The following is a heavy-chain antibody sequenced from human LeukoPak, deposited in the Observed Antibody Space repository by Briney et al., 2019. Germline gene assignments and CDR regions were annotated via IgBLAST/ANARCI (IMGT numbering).Heavy chain of an antibody. CDR2: TYYRSKWYN. CDR3: ARVTGYMIEDYFDS. Sequence: SQTLSLTCAISGDSVSSNSAAWNWIRQSPSRGLEWLGRTYYRSKWYNDDALSVKSRITINPDTAKNQFSLQLNSVTAADTAVYYCARVTGYMIEDYFDSWGQGTLVTVSS. V-gene: IGHV6-1*01. CDR1: GDSVSSNSAA. J-gene: IGHJ4*02. D-gene: IGHD3-22*01.